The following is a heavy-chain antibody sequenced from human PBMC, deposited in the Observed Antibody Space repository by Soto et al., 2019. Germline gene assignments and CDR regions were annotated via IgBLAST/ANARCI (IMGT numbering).Heavy chain of an antibody. CDR2: IDWDDDK. CDR3: ARGFEPTIFGVVITPSPYYYGMDV. CDR1: GFSLSTSGMC. D-gene: IGHD3-3*01. J-gene: IGHJ6*02. V-gene: IGHV2-70*11. Sequence: SGPTLVNPTQTLTLTCTFSGFSLSTSGMCVSWIRQPPGKALEWLARIDWDDDKYYSTSLKTRLTISKDTSKNQVVLTMTNMDPVDTATYYCARGFEPTIFGVVITPSPYYYGMDVWGQGTTVTVSS.